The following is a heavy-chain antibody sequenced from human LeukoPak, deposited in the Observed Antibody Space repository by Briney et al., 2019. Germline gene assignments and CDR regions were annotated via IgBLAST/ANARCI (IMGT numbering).Heavy chain of an antibody. CDR2: IYYSGST. CDR1: GGSISSSSYY. J-gene: IGHJ4*02. D-gene: IGHD1-1*01. V-gene: IGHV4-39*07. Sequence: SETLSLTCTVCGGSISSSSYYWGWIRHPPGKGLEWIGCIYYSGSTYSNPSLKSRVTISVDTSKNQFSLKLSSVTAADTAVYYCARARYNWIFDYWGQGTLVTVSS. CDR3: ARARYNWIFDY.